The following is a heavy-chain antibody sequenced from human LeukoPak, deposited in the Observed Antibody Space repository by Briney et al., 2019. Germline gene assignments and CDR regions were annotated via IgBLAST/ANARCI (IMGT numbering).Heavy chain of an antibody. CDR2: IYYSGST. CDR1: GGSISSSSYY. Sequence: PSETLSLTCTVSGGSISSSSYYWGWIRQPPGKGLEWIGSIYYSGSTYYNPSLKSRVTISVDTSKNQFSLKLSSVTAADTAVYYCARGRTYGPGSYYRFWPDFDIWGQGTMVTVSS. D-gene: IGHD3-10*01. CDR3: ARGRTYGPGSYYRFWPDFDI. V-gene: IGHV4-39*01. J-gene: IGHJ3*02.